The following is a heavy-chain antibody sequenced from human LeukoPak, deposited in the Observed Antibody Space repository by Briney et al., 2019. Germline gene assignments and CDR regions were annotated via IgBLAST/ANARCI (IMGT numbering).Heavy chain of an antibody. V-gene: IGHV3-20*04. J-gene: IGHJ4*02. CDR3: ARVSDISVAAYFDY. CDR2: INWIGGSA. Sequence: GGSLRLSCVASGFPFITYNMNWVRQAPGKGLEWVSGINWIGGSATYADSVRGRFTISRDNAKNSLYLQMNSLRAEDTALYYCARVSDISVAAYFDYWGQGTLVTVSS. D-gene: IGHD6-19*01. CDR1: GFPFITYN.